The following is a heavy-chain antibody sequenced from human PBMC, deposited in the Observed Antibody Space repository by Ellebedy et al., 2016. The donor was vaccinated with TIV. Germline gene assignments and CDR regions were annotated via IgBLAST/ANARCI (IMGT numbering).Heavy chain of an antibody. D-gene: IGHD1-26*01. CDR3: AKDMVFGDGKWEIDV. J-gene: IGHJ6*02. CDR1: GVTVSTDY. Sequence: PGGSLRLSCAAAGVTVSTDYMSWVRQAPGKGLEWVSIIYSAGTTYYADSVKGRFTISRDNSRSTLYLQMNSLRAEDSAVYYCAKDMVFGDGKWEIDVWGQGTTVTVSS. V-gene: IGHV3-53*01. CDR2: IYSAGTT.